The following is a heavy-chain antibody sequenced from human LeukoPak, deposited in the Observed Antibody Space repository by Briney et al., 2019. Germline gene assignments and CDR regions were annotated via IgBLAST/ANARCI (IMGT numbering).Heavy chain of an antibody. CDR2: IIPILGIA. Sequence: GGSLRLSCAASGFTFSSYAISWVRQAPGQGLEWMGRIIPILGIANYAQKFQGRVTITADKSTSTAYMELRSLRSDDTAVYYCARDLGYNDYWGQGTLVTVSS. CDR3: ARDLGYNDY. J-gene: IGHJ4*02. D-gene: IGHD5-18*01. CDR1: GFTFSSYA. V-gene: IGHV1-69*04.